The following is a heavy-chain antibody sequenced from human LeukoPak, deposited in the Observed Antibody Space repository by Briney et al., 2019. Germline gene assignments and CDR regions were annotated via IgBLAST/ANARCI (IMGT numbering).Heavy chain of an antibody. Sequence: SETLSLTCTVSGGSISRYYWSWIRQPPGKGLDWIGYIYYNGSTNYNPSLKSRVTISVDTSKNQFSLKLSSVTAADTAVYYCARGVVPAAKDWFDPWGQGTLVTVSS. CDR2: IYYNGST. J-gene: IGHJ5*02. D-gene: IGHD2-2*01. CDR3: ARGVVPAAKDWFDP. CDR1: GGSISRYY. V-gene: IGHV4-59*01.